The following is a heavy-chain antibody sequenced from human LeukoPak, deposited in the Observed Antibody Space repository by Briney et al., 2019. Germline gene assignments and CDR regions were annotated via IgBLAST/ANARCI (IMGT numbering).Heavy chain of an antibody. J-gene: IGHJ2*01. V-gene: IGHV3-53*01. D-gene: IGHD3-10*01. Sequence: GGSLRLSCAASGFTVSTKYMNWVPQAPGKGLEWVSILYSGSDTYYANFGKGRFTISRDSSKNILFLQLNDLTAETTPVYYCARVGDHFHWYPALWGRGTLVTVSS. CDR2: LYSGSDT. CDR1: GFTVSTKY. CDR3: ARVGDHFHWYPAL.